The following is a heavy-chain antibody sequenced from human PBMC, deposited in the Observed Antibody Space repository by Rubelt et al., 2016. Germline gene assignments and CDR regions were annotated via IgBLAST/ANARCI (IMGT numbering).Heavy chain of an antibody. J-gene: IGHJ4*02. Sequence: GTGLEWVANIKEDGSDKHYVDSVKGRFTISRDNAKKSVYLQMNSLRAEDTAVYYCARAPTGYSSGWLWGQGTLVTVSS. V-gene: IGHV3-7*05. CDR3: ARAPTGYSSGWL. D-gene: IGHD6-19*01. CDR2: IKEDGSDK.